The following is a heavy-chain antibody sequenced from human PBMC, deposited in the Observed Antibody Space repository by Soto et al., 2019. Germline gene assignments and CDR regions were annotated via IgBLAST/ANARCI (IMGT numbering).Heavy chain of an antibody. CDR3: AAAPKGFLEWLYYYYYGMDV. CDR1: GFTFTSSA. D-gene: IGHD3-3*01. CDR2: IVVGSGNT. Sequence: ASVEVSCKXSGFTFTSSAVQWVRQARGQRLEWIGWIVVGSGNTNYAQKFQERVTITRDMSTSTAYMELSSLRSEDTAVYYCAAAPKGFLEWLYYYYYGMDVWGQGTTVTVSS. V-gene: IGHV1-58*01. J-gene: IGHJ6*02.